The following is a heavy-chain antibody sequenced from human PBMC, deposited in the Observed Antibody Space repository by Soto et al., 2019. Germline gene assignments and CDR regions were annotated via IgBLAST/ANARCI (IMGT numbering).Heavy chain of an antibody. D-gene: IGHD3-16*01. CDR1: GDSISGYYY. CDR3: ARQLQYAYDS. CDR2: VFHTGST. V-gene: IGHV4-38-2*01. Sequence: SETLSLTCSISGDSISGYYYWGWIRQPPGKGLEWIGVVFHTGSTHYSPSLKSRVSISLDTSKKLFSLRLTSVTAADAAVYYCARQLQYAYDSWGPGILVTVSS. J-gene: IGHJ5*02.